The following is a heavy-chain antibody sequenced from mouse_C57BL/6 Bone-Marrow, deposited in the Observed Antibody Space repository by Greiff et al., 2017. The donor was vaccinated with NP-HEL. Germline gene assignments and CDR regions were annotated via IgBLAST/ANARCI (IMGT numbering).Heavy chain of an antibody. CDR2: ISYDGSN. J-gene: IGHJ4*01. CDR1: GYSITSGYY. CDR3: ARVTTNYAMDY. D-gene: IGHD2-13*01. V-gene: IGHV3-6*01. Sequence: DVKLQESGPGLVKPSQSLSLTCSVTGYSITSGYYWNWIRQFPGNKLEWMGYISYDGSNNYNPSLKNRLSITRDTSKNQFFLKLNSVTTEDTATYYCARVTTNYAMDYWGQGTSVTVSS.